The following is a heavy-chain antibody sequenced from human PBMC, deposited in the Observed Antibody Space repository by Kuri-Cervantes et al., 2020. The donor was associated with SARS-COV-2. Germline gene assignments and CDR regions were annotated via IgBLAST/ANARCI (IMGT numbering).Heavy chain of an antibody. CDR2: IYTSGST. Sequence: LRLSCTVSGGSISSGSYYWSWIRQPAGKGLEWIGRIYTSGSTNYNPSLKSRVTISVDTSKNQFSLKLSSVTAADTAVYYCARHSLRYYGSGSLTTFDYWGQGTLVTVSS. J-gene: IGHJ4*02. CDR1: GGSISSGSYY. V-gene: IGHV4-61*02. CDR3: ARHSLRYYGSGSLTTFDY. D-gene: IGHD3-10*01.